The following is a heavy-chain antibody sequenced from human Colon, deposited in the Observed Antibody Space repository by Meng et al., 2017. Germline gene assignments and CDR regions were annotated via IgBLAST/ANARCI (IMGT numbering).Heavy chain of an antibody. CDR3: ARVNGDFDEAWFDP. V-gene: IGHV4-61*08. J-gene: IGHJ5*02. CDR2: VYYTGNT. Sequence: VPLQESGPGLGRPSETLSLTCTVSGGSVSSGDYYWSWIRQPPGKGLEWLGYVYYTGNTNYNPSLKNRVTISLDTSNNQFSLKLTSMTAADAAIYYCARVNGDFDEAWFDPWGQGTLVTVSS. CDR1: GGSVSSGDYY. D-gene: IGHD2-21*02.